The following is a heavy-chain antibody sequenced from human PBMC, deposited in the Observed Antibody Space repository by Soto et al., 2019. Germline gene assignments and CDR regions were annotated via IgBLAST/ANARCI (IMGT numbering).Heavy chain of an antibody. Sequence: EVQLLESGGGLVQPGGSLRLSCAASGFTFSSYAMSWVRQAPGKGLEWVSAISGSGGSTYYADSVKGRFIISRDNSKNTLYLQMNSLRAEDTAVYYCANRVWFGEPFAMDVWGQGTTVTVSS. V-gene: IGHV3-23*01. CDR1: GFTFSSYA. J-gene: IGHJ6*02. CDR2: ISGSGGST. D-gene: IGHD3-10*01. CDR3: ANRVWFGEPFAMDV.